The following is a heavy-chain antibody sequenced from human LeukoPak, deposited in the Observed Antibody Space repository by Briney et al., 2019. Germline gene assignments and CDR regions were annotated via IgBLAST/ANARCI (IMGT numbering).Heavy chain of an antibody. CDR1: GGSISSGGYY. CDR3: ARDGVSERDYYYYMDV. J-gene: IGHJ6*03. V-gene: IGHV4-30-2*01. CDR2: IYHSGST. Sequence: PSEALSLTCTVSGGSISSGGYYWSWIRQPPGKGLEWIGYIYHSGSTYYNPSLKSRVTISVDRSKNQFSLKLSSVTAADTAVYYCARDGVSERDYYYYMDVWGKGTTVTVSS.